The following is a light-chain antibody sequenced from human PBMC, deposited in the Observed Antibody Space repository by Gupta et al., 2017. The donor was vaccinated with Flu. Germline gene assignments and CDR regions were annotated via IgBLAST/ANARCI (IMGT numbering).Light chain of an antibody. Sequence: QTVVTQEPSFSVSPGGTVTLTCGLTSGSVSTNFYPSWYQQTPGQAPRTLTYNTNVLSSGVPDRFSGSILGNKAALTITGAQADDESDYYCVLYLGSGSWVFGGGTKLTVL. CDR3: VLYLGSGSWV. V-gene: IGLV8-61*01. CDR1: SGSVSTNFY. J-gene: IGLJ3*02. CDR2: NTN.